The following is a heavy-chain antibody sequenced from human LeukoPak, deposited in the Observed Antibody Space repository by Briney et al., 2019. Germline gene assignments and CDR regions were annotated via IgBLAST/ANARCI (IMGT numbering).Heavy chain of an antibody. D-gene: IGHD3-22*01. Sequence: SETLSLTCAVYGGSFGGYYWTWIRQPPGKGPEWIGEINHSGSTNYNPSLKRRVFMSVDTTKNQFSLKLNSVSAADTAMYCCARGGYFDSSGYPNPLDYWGQGTLVTVSS. CDR1: GGSFGGYY. J-gene: IGHJ4*02. V-gene: IGHV4-34*01. CDR3: ARGGYFDSSGYPNPLDY. CDR2: INHSGST.